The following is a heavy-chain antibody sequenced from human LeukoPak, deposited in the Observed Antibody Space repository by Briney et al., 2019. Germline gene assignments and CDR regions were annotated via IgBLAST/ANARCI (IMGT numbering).Heavy chain of an antibody. Sequence: GGSLRLSCAASGFTFSRYSMNWVRQAPGKGLEWVSSISSSSSYIYYADSVKGRFTISRDNAKNSLFLQMNSLRAEDTAVYYCATSQGSWPDYFDYWGQGTLVTVSS. CDR3: ATSQGSWPDYFDY. CDR1: GFTFSRYS. V-gene: IGHV3-21*01. D-gene: IGHD6-13*01. CDR2: ISSSSSYI. J-gene: IGHJ4*02.